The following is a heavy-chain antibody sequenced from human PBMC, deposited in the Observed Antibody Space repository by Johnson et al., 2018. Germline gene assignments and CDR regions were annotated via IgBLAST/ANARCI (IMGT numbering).Heavy chain of an antibody. D-gene: IGHD4-17*01. Sequence: QVQLVESGGGVVQXGRSXRLXCAASGFTFSSYGMHWVRQAPGKGLEWVAVISYAGSHKYYADSVKGRFPISRDNSKNTLYLQMNSLGAEDTAVYYCARARMPYGDYLEYFQHWGQGTLVTVSS. CDR2: ISYAGSHK. CDR1: GFTFSSYG. J-gene: IGHJ1*01. CDR3: ARARMPYGDYLEYFQH. V-gene: IGHV3-30*03.